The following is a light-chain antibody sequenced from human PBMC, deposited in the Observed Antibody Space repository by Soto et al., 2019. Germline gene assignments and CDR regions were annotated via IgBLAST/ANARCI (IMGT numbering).Light chain of an antibody. CDR3: QQYGSSQRK. Sequence: EIVLTQSPGTLSLSPGERATLSCRASQSIRSNYVAWYQQKPGQGPRLLIYGASSRATGIPDRFSGSGSGTDFTLIISRLEPEDFEMYYCQQYGSSQRKFGKGTKADI. CDR1: QSIRSNY. J-gene: IGKJ1*01. CDR2: GAS. V-gene: IGKV3-20*01.